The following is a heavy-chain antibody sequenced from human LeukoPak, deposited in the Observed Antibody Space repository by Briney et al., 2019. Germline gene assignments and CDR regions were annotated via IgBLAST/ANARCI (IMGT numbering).Heavy chain of an antibody. V-gene: IGHV1-2*02. Sequence: GASVKVSCKASGYTFTGYYIHWVRQAPGQGLEWMGWINPNSGGTNYAQKFQGRVTMTRDTSISTAYMELSRLTSEDTAVYYCARSSHSSSRGWFDPWGQGTLVTVSS. J-gene: IGHJ5*02. CDR2: INPNSGGT. CDR3: ARSSHSSSRGWFDP. D-gene: IGHD6-13*01. CDR1: GYTFTGYY.